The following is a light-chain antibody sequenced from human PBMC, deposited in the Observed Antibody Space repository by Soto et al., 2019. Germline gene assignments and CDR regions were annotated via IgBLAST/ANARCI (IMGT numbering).Light chain of an antibody. CDR2: DVS. J-gene: IGLJ1*01. CDR1: SSDVGAYNY. Sequence: QSVLPQPASVSGSPGQSITISCTGPSSDVGAYNYDSWYQQYPGEAPKVIIYDVSHRPAGVSNRFSGSKSGNTASLTISGLQTQDEADYYCSSYTSATTYVFGTGTKVTVL. V-gene: IGLV2-14*01. CDR3: SSYTSATTYV.